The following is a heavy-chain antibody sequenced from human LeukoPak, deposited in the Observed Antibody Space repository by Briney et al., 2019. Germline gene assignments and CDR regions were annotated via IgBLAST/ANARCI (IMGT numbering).Heavy chain of an antibody. D-gene: IGHD1-26*01. J-gene: IGHJ4*02. CDR2: IKQDGSEK. CDR1: GFTFSSHW. CDR3: AREGEKVGATGFDY. V-gene: IGHV3-7*01. Sequence: GGSLRLSCAASGFTFSSHWMSWVRQAPGKGLEWVANIKQDGSEKYYVDSVKGRFTISRDNAKNSLYLQMNSLRAEDTAVYYCAREGEKVGATGFDYWGQGTLVTVSS.